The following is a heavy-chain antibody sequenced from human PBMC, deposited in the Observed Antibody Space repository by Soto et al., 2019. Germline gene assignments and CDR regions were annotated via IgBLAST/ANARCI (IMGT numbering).Heavy chain of an antibody. CDR2: IYYSGST. V-gene: IGHV4-59*01. D-gene: IGHD2-15*01. CDR3: ARRDCSGGSCYSEGFDP. J-gene: IGHJ5*02. Sequence: SETLSITCTVSGGSISSYYWSWIRQPPGKGLEWIGYIYYSGSTNYNPSLKSRVTISVDTSKNQFSLKLSSVTAADTAVYYCARRDCSGGSCYSEGFDPWGQGTLVTVSS. CDR1: GGSISSYY.